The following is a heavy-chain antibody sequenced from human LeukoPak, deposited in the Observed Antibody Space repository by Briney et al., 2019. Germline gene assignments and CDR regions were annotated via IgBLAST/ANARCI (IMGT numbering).Heavy chain of an antibody. J-gene: IGHJ6*03. CDR2: IGYRGGSI. CDR1: GFTFSTYA. CDR3: AKSWGSTRPYYNYMDV. Sequence: GGSLRLSCATSGFTFSTYAMNWVRQSPGKGLEWVSIIGYRGGSIYYAYSVKGRFTISRDNSKNTLSLQMNGLRPEDTAVYYCAKSWGSTRPYYNYMDVWGKGTTVTVS. V-gene: IGHV3-23*01. D-gene: IGHD1-26*01.